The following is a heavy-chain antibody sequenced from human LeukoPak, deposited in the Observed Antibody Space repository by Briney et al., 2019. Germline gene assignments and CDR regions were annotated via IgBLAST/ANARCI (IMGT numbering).Heavy chain of an antibody. V-gene: IGHV1-2*02. CDR1: GYTFTGYY. Sequence: ASVKVSCKASGYTFTGYYMHWVRQAPGQGLEWMGWINPNSGGTNYAQKFQGRVTMTRDTSISTAYMELSRLRPDDTAVYYCARGPPRSGRYYFGLFDPWGQGTLVTVS. D-gene: IGHD3-10*01. J-gene: IGHJ5*02. CDR3: ARGPPRSGRYYFGLFDP. CDR2: INPNSGGT.